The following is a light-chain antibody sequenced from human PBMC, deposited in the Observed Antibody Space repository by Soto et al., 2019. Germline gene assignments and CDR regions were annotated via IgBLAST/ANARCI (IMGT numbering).Light chain of an antibody. J-gene: IGKJ4*01. V-gene: IGKV3-20*01. CDR3: QQYDSSPLT. CDR1: QSVSSSY. CDR2: GAS. Sequence: EIVLTQSPGTLSLSPGERATLSCRASQSVSSSYLAWYQQKPGQAPRLLIYGASSRATGIPDRFSGSGSGTDVALTISRLEPEDFAVYSCQQYDSSPLTCGGGTKVEIK.